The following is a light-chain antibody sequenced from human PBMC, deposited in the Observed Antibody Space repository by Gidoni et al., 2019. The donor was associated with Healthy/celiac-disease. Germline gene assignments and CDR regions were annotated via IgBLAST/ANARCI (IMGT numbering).Light chain of an antibody. Sequence: EIVMTQSPATLSVSPGERATLSCRASQSVSSNLAWYQQKPGQAPRLLIYDASTRATGIPARFSGSGSGTEFTLTISSLQSEDFAVYYCQQYNNWPPLLTFXGXTKVEIK. J-gene: IGKJ4*01. CDR2: DAS. V-gene: IGKV3-15*01. CDR3: QQYNNWPPLLT. CDR1: QSVSSN.